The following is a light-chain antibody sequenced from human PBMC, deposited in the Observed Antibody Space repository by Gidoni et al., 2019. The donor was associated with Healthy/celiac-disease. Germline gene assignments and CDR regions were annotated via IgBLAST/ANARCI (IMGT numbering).Light chain of an antibody. V-gene: IGLV2-8*01. Sequence: QSALTQPPSASGSPGQSVTISCTGTSSDVGGYNYVSWYQQHPGKAPHLMIYEISKRPAGVPDRFSGSKSGNTASLTVSGRQAEDEADYYCSSYAGSNNLVFGGGTKRTVL. J-gene: IGLJ2*01. CDR3: SSYAGSNNLV. CDR1: SSDVGGYNY. CDR2: EIS.